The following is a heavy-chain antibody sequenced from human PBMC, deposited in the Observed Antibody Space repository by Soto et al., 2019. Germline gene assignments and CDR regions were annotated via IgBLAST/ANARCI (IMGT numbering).Heavy chain of an antibody. CDR3: ARDGDRWSFDY. D-gene: IGHD3-10*01. J-gene: IGHJ4*02. CDR1: GISFYNYW. V-gene: IGHV3-7*01. CDR2: IREDGGEE. Sequence: EVQLVESGGGLVQPGGSLRLSCAVSGISFYNYWMSWVRQAPGKGLEWVADIREDGGEEYYVDSVKGRFTXSRDNAKXXXXXXXXXXXXXDTAVYYXARDGDRWSFDYWGQGTLVTVAS.